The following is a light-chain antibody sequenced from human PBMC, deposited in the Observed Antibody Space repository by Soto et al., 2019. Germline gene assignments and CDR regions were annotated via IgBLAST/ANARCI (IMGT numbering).Light chain of an antibody. J-gene: IGKJ2*01. CDR3: QQLNIYPHT. V-gene: IGKV1-9*01. CDR2: GAS. Sequence: IQLTQSPSSLSASVGDRVNITCRASQGINNFLAWYQQKPGTAPKVLIYGASTLQTGVPSRFSGSGSGTDSTLTISSLQPEDFATYYCQQLNIYPHTFGQGTELQI. CDR1: QGINNF.